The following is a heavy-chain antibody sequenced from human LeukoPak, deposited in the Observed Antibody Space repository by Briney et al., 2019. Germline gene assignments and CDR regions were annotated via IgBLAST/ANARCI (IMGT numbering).Heavy chain of an antibody. CDR3: AKGGASSPYTYIDV. J-gene: IGHJ6*04. Sequence: GGSLGLSRAASGFTFSNHAMSWVRQAPGKGLEWVSVIGDSGGSTYYADSVKGRFTISRDSSKNTLYLQMNSLRADDTAVYHCAKGGASSPYTYIDVWGKGTTVIVSS. CDR2: IGDSGGST. CDR1: GFTFSNHA. D-gene: IGHD6-6*01. V-gene: IGHV3-23*01.